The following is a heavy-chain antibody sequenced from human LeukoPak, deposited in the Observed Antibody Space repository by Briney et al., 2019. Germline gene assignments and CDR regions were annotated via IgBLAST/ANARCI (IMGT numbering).Heavy chain of an antibody. Sequence: GGPLRLSCAASGFTFSSYWMHWVRHAPGKGLAWVSRINTDGSSTSYADSVKGRFTISRDNAKNSLYLQMNSLRAEDTAVYYCAELGITMIGGVWGKGTTVTISS. CDR1: GFTFSSYW. V-gene: IGHV3-74*01. CDR2: INTDGSST. CDR3: AELGITMIGGV. J-gene: IGHJ6*04. D-gene: IGHD3-10*02.